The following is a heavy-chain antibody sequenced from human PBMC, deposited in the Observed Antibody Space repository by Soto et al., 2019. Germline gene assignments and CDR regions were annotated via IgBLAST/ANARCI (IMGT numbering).Heavy chain of an antibody. D-gene: IGHD2-2*01. CDR3: ARSDCTSTSCYVVWFDP. Sequence: EVPLVESGGGLVKPGGSLRLSCAASGFSFSNYGMNWVRQAPGKGLEWVSSISSSSSYISYADSVKGRFTISRDNAKNSVYLQMNSLRAEDTAVYYCARSDCTSTSCYVVWFDPWGQGTLVTVSS. V-gene: IGHV3-21*01. J-gene: IGHJ5*02. CDR1: GFSFSNYG. CDR2: ISSSSSYI.